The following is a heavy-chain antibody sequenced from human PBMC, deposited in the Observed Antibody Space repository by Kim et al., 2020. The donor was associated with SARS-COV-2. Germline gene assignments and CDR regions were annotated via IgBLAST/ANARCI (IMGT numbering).Heavy chain of an antibody. CDR1: GYSFTSYW. V-gene: IGHV5-51*01. CDR2: IYPGDSDT. J-gene: IGHJ4*02. Sequence: GESLKISCKGSGYSFTSYWIGWVRQMPGKGLEWMGIIYPGDSDTRYSPSFQGQVTISADKSISTAYLQWSSLKASDTAMYYCARHAFSGSYLEYYFDYWGQGTLVTVSS. D-gene: IGHD3-10*01. CDR3: ARHAFSGSYLEYYFDY.